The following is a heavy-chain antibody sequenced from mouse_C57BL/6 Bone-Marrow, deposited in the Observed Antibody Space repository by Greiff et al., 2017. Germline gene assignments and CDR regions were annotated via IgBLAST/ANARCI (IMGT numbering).Heavy chain of an antibody. CDR3: ARGNPYYDSVMDY. CDR1: GYTFTDYY. Sequence: EVQLQQSGPELVKPGASVKISCKASGYTFTDYYMNWVKQSHGKSLEWIGDINPNNGGTSYHQKFKGKATLTVDKSSSTAYMELRSLTSEDSAVYYGARGNPYYDSVMDYWGQGTSVTVSS. V-gene: IGHV1-26*01. CDR2: INPNNGGT. J-gene: IGHJ4*01. D-gene: IGHD1-1*01.